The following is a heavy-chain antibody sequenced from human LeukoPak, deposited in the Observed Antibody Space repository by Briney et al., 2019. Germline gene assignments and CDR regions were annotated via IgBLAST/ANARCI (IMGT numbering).Heavy chain of an antibody. V-gene: IGHV4-59*08. J-gene: IGHJ5*02. D-gene: IGHD6-13*01. CDR1: GGSISSYY. Sequence: PSGTLSLTCTVSGGSISSYYWSWIRQPPGKGLEWIGYIYYSGSTKYNPSLKSRVTISVDTSKNQFSLKLSSVTAADTAVYYCARHGRKSSSWHNNWFDPWGQGTLVTVSS. CDR3: ARHGRKSSSWHNNWFDP. CDR2: IYYSGST.